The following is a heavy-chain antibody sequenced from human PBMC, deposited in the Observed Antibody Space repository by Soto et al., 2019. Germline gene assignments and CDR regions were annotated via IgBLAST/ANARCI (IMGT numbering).Heavy chain of an antibody. CDR2: INPSCGST. J-gene: IGHJ5*02. Sequence: ASVKVSCKASGYTFTSYYMHWVRQAPGQGLEWMGIINPSCGSTSYAQKFQGRVTMTRXTXXSXXXMXLXXLRXEXTAVYYCARDPLGWGSNWFDPWGQGTLVTVSS. CDR3: ARDPLGWGSNWFDP. D-gene: IGHD7-27*01. V-gene: IGHV1-46*01. CDR1: GYTFTSYY.